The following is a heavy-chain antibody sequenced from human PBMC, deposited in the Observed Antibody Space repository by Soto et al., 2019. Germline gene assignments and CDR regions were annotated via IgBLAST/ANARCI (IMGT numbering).Heavy chain of an antibody. CDR1: GGSISSYY. Sequence: QVQLQESGPGLVKPSETLSLTCTVSGGSISSYYWSWIRQPPGKGLEWIGYIYYSGSTNYNPSLKSRVTISVDTSKNQFSLKLSSVTAADTAVYYYARDLRSSYGHNWFDPWGQGTLVTVSS. V-gene: IGHV4-59*01. CDR3: ARDLRSSYGHNWFDP. D-gene: IGHD5-18*01. CDR2: IYYSGST. J-gene: IGHJ5*02.